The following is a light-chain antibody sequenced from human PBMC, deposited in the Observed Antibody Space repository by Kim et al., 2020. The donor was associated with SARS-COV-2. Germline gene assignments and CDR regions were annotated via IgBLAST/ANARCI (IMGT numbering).Light chain of an antibody. J-gene: IGKJ2*01. CDR2: RAS. Sequence: EVVMTQSSASLSVSPGERATLSCRASQSVSSNLAWYQQKPGQAPRLLIYRASTRATGSPARFSGSGSGTEFTLTINSLQSEDFALYYCQQYTNWPPEYTFGQGTKLEI. CDR1: QSVSSN. CDR3: QQYTNWPPEYT. V-gene: IGKV3-15*01.